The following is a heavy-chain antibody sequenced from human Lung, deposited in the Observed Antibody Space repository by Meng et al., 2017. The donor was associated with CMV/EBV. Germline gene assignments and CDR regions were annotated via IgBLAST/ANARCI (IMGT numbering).Heavy chain of an antibody. CDR3: GRYTDIVSVIAATRDYWFDP. J-gene: IGHJ5*02. Sequence: SVXVSCKASGATFSSYAITWVRQAPGQGLEWMGTIIPILAITKYAQKFQGRVTITADKTSSTVYMELSSLRSDDTAVYYCGRYTDIVSVIAATRDYWFDPWGQGTLVTVSS. D-gene: IGHD2-15*01. CDR2: IIPILAIT. CDR1: GATFSSYA. V-gene: IGHV1-69*04.